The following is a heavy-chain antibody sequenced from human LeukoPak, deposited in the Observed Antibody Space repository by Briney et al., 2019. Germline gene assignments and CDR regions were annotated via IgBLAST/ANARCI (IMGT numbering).Heavy chain of an antibody. CDR1: AGSFSGYY. V-gene: IGHV4-34*01. CDR2: INHSGST. D-gene: IGHD2-8*01. Sequence: SETLSLTCAVYAGSFSGYYLSWIRQTPGKGLEWIGEINHSGSTNYNPSLKSRVTILVDTSKNQFSLKLSSVTAADTAVYYCARGKFTPNGDAFDIWGQGTMVTVSS. CDR3: ARGKFTPNGDAFDI. J-gene: IGHJ3*02.